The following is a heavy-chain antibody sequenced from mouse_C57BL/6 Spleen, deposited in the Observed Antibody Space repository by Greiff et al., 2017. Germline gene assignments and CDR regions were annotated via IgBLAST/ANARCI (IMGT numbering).Heavy chain of an antibody. V-gene: IGHV1-15*01. CDR2: IDPETGGT. J-gene: IGHJ2*01. CDR3: TRERDYYSNYY. D-gene: IGHD2-5*01. CDR1: GYTFTDYE. Sequence: VQLQQSGAELVRPGASVTLSCKASGYTFTDYEMHWVKQTPVHGLEWIGAIDPETGGTAYNQKFKGKAILTAANSSSTAYMELRSLTSEDSAVYYCTRERDYYSNYYWGQGTTLTVSS.